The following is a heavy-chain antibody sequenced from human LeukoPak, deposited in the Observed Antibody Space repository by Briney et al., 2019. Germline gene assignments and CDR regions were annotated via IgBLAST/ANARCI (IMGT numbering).Heavy chain of an antibody. CDR2: IYYRGYSGST. CDR1: GGSIRGYY. CDR3: ARAPGYFYMDV. Sequence: PSETPSLTCTVSGGSIRGYYWSWIPQPPGKGLEWIGYIYYRGYSGSTIYNPSLKSRLTISVDTSKNLFSLKLSSMTAADTAVYYCARAPGYFYMDVWGKGTTVTVSS. V-gene: IGHV4-59*01. J-gene: IGHJ6*03. D-gene: IGHD3-10*01.